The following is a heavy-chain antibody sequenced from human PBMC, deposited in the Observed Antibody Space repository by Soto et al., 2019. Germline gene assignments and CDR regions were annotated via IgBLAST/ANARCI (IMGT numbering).Heavy chain of an antibody. CDR3: ARETRATTTTVGTLIDY. CDR2: IIPILGIA. CDR1: GGTFSSYT. V-gene: IGHV1-69*08. J-gene: IGHJ4*02. D-gene: IGHD1-1*01. Sequence: QVQLVQSGAEVKKPGSSVKVSCKASGGTFSSYTISWVRQAPGQGLEWMGRIIPILGIANSAQKFQVRVTITTDEATRPAYMELKSLRSENTAVYYCARETRATTTTVGTLIDYWGQGTLVTVSS.